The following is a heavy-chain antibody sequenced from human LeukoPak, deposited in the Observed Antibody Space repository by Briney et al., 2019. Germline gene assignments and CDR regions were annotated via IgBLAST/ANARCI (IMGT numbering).Heavy chain of an antibody. CDR3: AKDSTSSWYRGPFDY. Sequence: PGGSLRLSCAASGFTFSSYSMNWVRQAPGKGLEWVSGISWNSGSIGYADSVKGRFTISRDNAKNSLYLQMNSLRAEDTALYYCAKDSTSSWYRGPFDYWGQGTLVTVSS. V-gene: IGHV3-9*01. D-gene: IGHD6-13*01. J-gene: IGHJ4*02. CDR2: ISWNSGSI. CDR1: GFTFSSYS.